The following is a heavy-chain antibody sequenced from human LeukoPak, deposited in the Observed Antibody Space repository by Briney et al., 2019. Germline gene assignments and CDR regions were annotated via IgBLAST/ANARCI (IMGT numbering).Heavy chain of an antibody. J-gene: IGHJ5*02. CDR3: ARLLDLAPIAAAGISWFDP. V-gene: IGHV4-39*01. Sequence: SEAPSLTCTVSGGSISSSSYYWGWIRQPPGKGLEWNGGSYYSGSTYYNPSLKSRVTISVDTSKNQFSLKLSSVTAADTAVYYCARLLDLAPIAAAGISWFDPWGQGSLVTVSS. CDR1: GGSISSSSYY. CDR2: SYYSGST. D-gene: IGHD6-13*01.